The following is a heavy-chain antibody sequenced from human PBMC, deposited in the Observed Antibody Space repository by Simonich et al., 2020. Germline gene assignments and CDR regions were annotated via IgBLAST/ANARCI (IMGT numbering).Heavy chain of an antibody. CDR2: NNPKSGGT. V-gene: IGHV1-2*02. CDR1: GYTFTGDY. CDR3: ARGPSLPD. J-gene: IGHJ4*02. Sequence: QVQLVQSGAEVKKPGASVKVSCKDSGYTFTGDYMHWVRQAPGQGFEGRGWNNPKSGGTNYAQKLQGRVTMTRDTSISTAYMELSRLRSDDTAVYYCARGPSLPDWGQGTLVTVSS.